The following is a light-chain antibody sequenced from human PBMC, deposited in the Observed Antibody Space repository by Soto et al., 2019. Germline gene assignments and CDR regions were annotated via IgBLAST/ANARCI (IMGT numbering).Light chain of an antibody. CDR1: QSVSSY. CDR2: DAS. J-gene: IGKJ1*01. CDR3: QQRSNWPIT. V-gene: IGKV3-11*01. Sequence: EIVLTQSPVTLSVSPGERVTLSCRASQSVSSYLAWYQQKPGQPPRLLIYDASNRATGIPARFSGSGSGTDFTLTISGLEPEDFAVYYCQQRSNWPITFGQGTKVDIK.